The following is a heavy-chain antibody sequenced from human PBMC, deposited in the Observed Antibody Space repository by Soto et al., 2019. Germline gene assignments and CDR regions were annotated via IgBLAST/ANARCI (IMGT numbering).Heavy chain of an antibody. CDR2: ISYGGST. CDR1: GGSINSGGYC. V-gene: IGHV4-31*01. Sequence: QVQVQESGPGLVKPSQALSLTCTVSGGSINSGGYCWSWIRQHPGKGLDWIGCISYGGSTSYNPSLKSQVTISVDTSKNQFSLKLTSVTAADTAVYYCSRGILVWGQVALITVSS. CDR3: SRGILV. J-gene: IGHJ4*02. D-gene: IGHD5-18*01.